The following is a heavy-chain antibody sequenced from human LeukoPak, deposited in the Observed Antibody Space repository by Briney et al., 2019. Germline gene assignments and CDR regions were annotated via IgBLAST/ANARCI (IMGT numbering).Heavy chain of an antibody. CDR3: AREAAYFDC. Sequence: GGSLRLSCAASGFTFSTFAMSWVRQAPGKGLEWVSVIGGSGTSTYYAGSVKGRFTISRDNSQNTLYLLMNSLRPEDTAVYYCAREAAYFDCWGQGTLVTVSS. CDR2: IGGSGTST. D-gene: IGHD6-13*01. J-gene: IGHJ4*02. V-gene: IGHV3-23*01. CDR1: GFTFSTFA.